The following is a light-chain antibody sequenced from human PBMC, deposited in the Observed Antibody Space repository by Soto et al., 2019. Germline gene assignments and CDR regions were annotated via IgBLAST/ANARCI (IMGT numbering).Light chain of an antibody. Sequence: QSVLTQPASVSGSPGQSITISCTGTSSDVGGYNYVSWYQQLPGKAPKLLIYATSKRPSGVSNRYSGSKSGNTASLSISGLQAEDEANYYCCSYAGSKTFTFGGGTKVTVL. CDR3: CSYAGSKTFT. CDR1: SSDVGGYNY. J-gene: IGLJ2*01. V-gene: IGLV2-23*02. CDR2: ATS.